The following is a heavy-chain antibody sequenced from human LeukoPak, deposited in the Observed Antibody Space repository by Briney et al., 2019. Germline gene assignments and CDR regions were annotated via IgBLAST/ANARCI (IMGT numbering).Heavy chain of an antibody. V-gene: IGHV3-7*01. CDR1: GFTLSGYW. D-gene: IGHD3-16*01. CDR3: AREIPGGATTLDY. CDR2: IKVDGSEK. J-gene: IGHJ4*02. Sequence: GGSLRLSCAASGFTLSGYWMSWVRQAPGKGLEWVANIKVDGSEKNYVDSVKGRLTISRDNAKNTLYLQMNSLRVEDTAVYYCAREIPGGATTLDYWGQGTLVTVSS.